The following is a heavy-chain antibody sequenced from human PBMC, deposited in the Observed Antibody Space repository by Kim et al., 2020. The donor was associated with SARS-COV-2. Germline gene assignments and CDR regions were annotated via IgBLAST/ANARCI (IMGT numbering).Heavy chain of an antibody. CDR3: ARGKKHIVVVIAIPYYYGMDV. V-gene: IGHV1-8*01. D-gene: IGHD2-21*01. CDR1: GYTFTSYD. Sequence: ASVKVSCKASGYTFTSYDINWVRQATGQGLEWMGWMNPNSGNTGYAQKFQGRVTMTRNTSISTAYMELSSLRSEDTAVYYCARGKKHIVVVIAIPYYYGMDVWGQGTTVTVSS. CDR2: MNPNSGNT. J-gene: IGHJ6*02.